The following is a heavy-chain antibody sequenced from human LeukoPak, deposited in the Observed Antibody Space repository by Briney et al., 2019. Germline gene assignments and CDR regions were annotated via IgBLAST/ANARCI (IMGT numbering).Heavy chain of an antibody. Sequence: SGGSLRLSCAASGFTFRNYEMNWVRQAPGKGLEWVSYISSSGSTIYYADSVKGRFTISRDNAKNSLYLQMNSLRAEDTAVYYCARELLPPDPPEDYWGQGTLVTVSS. CDR1: GFTFRNYE. D-gene: IGHD2-15*01. V-gene: IGHV3-48*03. CDR2: ISSSGSTI. CDR3: ARELLPPDPPEDY. J-gene: IGHJ4*02.